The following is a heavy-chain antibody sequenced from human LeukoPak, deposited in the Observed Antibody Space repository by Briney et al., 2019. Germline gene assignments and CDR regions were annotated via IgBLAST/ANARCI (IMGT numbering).Heavy chain of an antibody. Sequence: SGTLSLTCTVSGGSISSSSYYWSWIRQSPGKGLEWIGETYHSGSTNYNPSLKSRVTISLDTSKNQFSLKLSSATAADTAVYYCARGRRIVVVLGATRAHRDYYMDVWGKGTTVTISS. V-gene: IGHV4-39*07. CDR1: GGSISSSSYY. CDR2: TYHSGST. CDR3: ARGRRIVVVLGATRAHRDYYMDV. D-gene: IGHD2-15*01. J-gene: IGHJ6*03.